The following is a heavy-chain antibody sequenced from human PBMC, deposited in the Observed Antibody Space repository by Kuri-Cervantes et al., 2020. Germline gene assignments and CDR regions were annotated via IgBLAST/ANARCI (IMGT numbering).Heavy chain of an antibody. CDR3: ARGAVVVPAAMRGNWFDP. CDR2: MNPNSGNT. Sequence: ASVKVSCKASGYTFTSYDINWVRQATGQGLEWMGWMNPNSGNTGYAQKFQGRVTMTRNTSISTAYMELSSLRAEDTAVYYCARGAVVVPAAMRGNWFDPWGQGTLVTVSS. CDR1: GYTFTSYD. V-gene: IGHV1-8*01. D-gene: IGHD2-2*01. J-gene: IGHJ5*02.